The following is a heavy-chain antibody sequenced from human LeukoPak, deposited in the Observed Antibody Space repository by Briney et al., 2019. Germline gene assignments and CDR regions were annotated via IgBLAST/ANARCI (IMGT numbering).Heavy chain of an antibody. D-gene: IGHD1-1*01. CDR3: TTAPNWDDLHY. V-gene: IGHV3-15*01. J-gene: IGHJ4*02. Sequence: PGGSLRLSCAASGFTFSTYWMSWVRQAPGKGLEWVGRIKSTTDGGTTYYAAPVKGRFTISRDDSKNTLYLQMNSLKTEDTAVYYCTTAPNWDDLHYWGQGTLVTVSS. CDR2: IKSTTDGGTT. CDR1: GFTFSTYW.